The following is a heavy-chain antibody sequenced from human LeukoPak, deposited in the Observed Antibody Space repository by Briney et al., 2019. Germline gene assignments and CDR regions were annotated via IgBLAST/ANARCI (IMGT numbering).Heavy chain of an antibody. CDR2: IYYSGST. V-gene: IGHV4-39*07. Sequence: SETLSLTCSVSGGSISSSSYYWGCIRQPPGKGLEWIGSIYYSGSTYYNPSLKSRVTISVDTSKNQFSLKLSSVTAADTAVYYCARGGLRCSSTSCSPYYYGMDVWGQGTTVTVSS. CDR1: GGSISSSSYY. CDR3: ARGGLRCSSTSCSPYYYGMDV. D-gene: IGHD2-2*01. J-gene: IGHJ6*02.